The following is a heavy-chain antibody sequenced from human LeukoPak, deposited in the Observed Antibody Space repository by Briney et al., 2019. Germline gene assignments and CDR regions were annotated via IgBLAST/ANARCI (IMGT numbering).Heavy chain of an antibody. V-gene: IGHV4-39*07. CDR1: GGSISGSSYY. Sequence: SETLSLTCTVSGGSISGSSYYWGWIRQPPGKGLEWIGSIYYSGSTYYNPSLKSRVTISVDTSKNQFSLKLSSVTAADTAVYYCVRITMIVVVIPYWGQGTLVTVSS. CDR2: IYYSGST. D-gene: IGHD3-22*01. J-gene: IGHJ4*02. CDR3: VRITMIVVVIPY.